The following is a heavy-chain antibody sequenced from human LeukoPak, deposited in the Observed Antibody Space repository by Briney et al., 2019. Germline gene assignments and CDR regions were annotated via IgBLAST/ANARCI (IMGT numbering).Heavy chain of an antibody. J-gene: IGHJ4*02. CDR2: IKQDGSVK. V-gene: IGHV3-7*01. CDR3: ARDREYYYESSGYHYPGSY. CDR1: GFTLTDNW. Sequence: GGSLRLSCEASGFTLTDNWMSWVRQAPGKGLEWLANIKQDGSVKYYVDSVKGRFTISRDNAKNSLFLQMNSLRAEDTAAYYCARDREYYYESSGYHYPGSYWGQGTLVTVSS. D-gene: IGHD3-22*01.